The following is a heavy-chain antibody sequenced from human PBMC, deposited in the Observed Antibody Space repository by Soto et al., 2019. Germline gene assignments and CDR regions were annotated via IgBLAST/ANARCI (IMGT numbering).Heavy chain of an antibody. V-gene: IGHV4-59*08. J-gene: IGHJ4*02. D-gene: IGHD3-3*01. CDR1: GGSISSYY. CDR2: IYYSGST. Sequence: QVQLQESGPGLVKPSETLSLTCTVSGGSISSYYWSWIRQPPGKGLEWIGYIYYSGSTNYNPSLKSRVTFSVDTSTNQFSLKLSSVTAADTSVYYCARQTDFWSGYYAYYFDYWGQGTLVTVSS. CDR3: ARQTDFWSGYYAYYFDY.